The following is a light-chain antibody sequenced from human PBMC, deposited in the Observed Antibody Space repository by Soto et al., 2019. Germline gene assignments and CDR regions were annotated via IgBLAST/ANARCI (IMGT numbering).Light chain of an antibody. CDR2: AAS. V-gene: IGKV1-6*01. Sequence: AIQMTQSPSSLSASVGDRVTITCRASQGIRNDLNWYQQKPGKAPKLLIYAASSLQSGVPSKFSVSGSGTDFTLTISSLQPEDFATYYCLQDYNYPRTFGQGTKVEIK. J-gene: IGKJ1*01. CDR1: QGIRND. CDR3: LQDYNYPRT.